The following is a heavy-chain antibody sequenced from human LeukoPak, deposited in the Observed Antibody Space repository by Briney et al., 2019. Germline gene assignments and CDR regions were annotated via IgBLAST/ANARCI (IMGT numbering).Heavy chain of an antibody. V-gene: IGHV3-53*01. CDR2: IYSGGST. CDR3: ARGYPGIAVAGLGQDY. J-gene: IGHJ4*02. CDR1: GFTVSSNY. D-gene: IGHD6-19*01. Sequence: GGSLRLSCAASGFTVSSNYMSWVRQAPGKGLEWVSVIYSGGSTYYADSVKGRFTISRDNSKNTLYLQMNSLRAEDTAVYYCARGYPGIAVAGLGQDYWGQGTLVTVSS.